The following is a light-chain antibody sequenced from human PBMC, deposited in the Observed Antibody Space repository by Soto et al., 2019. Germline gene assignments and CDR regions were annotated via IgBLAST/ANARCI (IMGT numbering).Light chain of an antibody. V-gene: IGKV1-5*03. CDR2: KAS. Sequence: DIQMTQSPSTLSASVGDRVTITCRASQSISSWLAWYQQKPGKAPKLLIYKASSLESGVPSRFSGSGSATKFTVTISSQQPDDFASYYCQQYNIYPTFGQGTKVEIK. CDR1: QSISSW. J-gene: IGKJ1*01. CDR3: QQYNIYPT.